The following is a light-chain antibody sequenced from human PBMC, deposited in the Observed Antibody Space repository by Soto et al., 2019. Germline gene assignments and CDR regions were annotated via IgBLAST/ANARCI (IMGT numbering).Light chain of an antibody. Sequence: QYALTQPPSASGSPGQSVTISCTGTSSDVGGYNYVSWYQQHPGKAPKLMIYEVSKRPSGVPDRFSGSKSGNTASLTVSGLQAEDEADYYCSSYAGINNFDVFGTGTQLTVL. V-gene: IGLV2-8*01. CDR3: SSYAGINNFDV. CDR2: EVS. CDR1: SSDVGGYNY. J-gene: IGLJ1*01.